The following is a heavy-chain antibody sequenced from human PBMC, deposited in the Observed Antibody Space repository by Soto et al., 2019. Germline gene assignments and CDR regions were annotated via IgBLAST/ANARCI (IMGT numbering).Heavy chain of an antibody. D-gene: IGHD6-19*01. CDR1: GFTFSSYA. J-gene: IGHJ6*02. Sequence: EVQLLESGGGLVQPGGSPRLSCAASGFTFSSYAMSWVRQAPGKGLEWVSAISGSGGSTYYADSVKGRFTISRDNSKNTLYLQMNSLRAEDTAVYYCAKASGWRNYYYYYGMDVWGQGTTVTVSS. CDR3: AKASGWRNYYYYYGMDV. V-gene: IGHV3-23*01. CDR2: ISGSGGST.